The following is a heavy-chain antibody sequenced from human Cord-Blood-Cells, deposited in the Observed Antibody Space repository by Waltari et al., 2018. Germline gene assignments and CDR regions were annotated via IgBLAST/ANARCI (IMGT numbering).Heavy chain of an antibody. D-gene: IGHD6-6*01. Sequence: EVQLVESGGVVVQPGGSLRLSCAASGFTFDDYAMHWVRQAPGKGLEWVSLISWDGDSTYYADSVKGRFTISRDNSKNSLYLQMNSLRAEDTALYYCAKDLDHSSSSAFDIWGQGTMVTVAS. J-gene: IGHJ3*02. CDR1: GFTFDDYA. CDR3: AKDLDHSSSSAFDI. V-gene: IGHV3-43D*04. CDR2: ISWDGDST.